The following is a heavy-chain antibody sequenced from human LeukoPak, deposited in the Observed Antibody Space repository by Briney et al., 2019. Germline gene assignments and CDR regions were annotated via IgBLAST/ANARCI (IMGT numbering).Heavy chain of an antibody. D-gene: IGHD3-10*01. Sequence: GGSLRLSCAASGFTVSSNYMGWVRQAPGKGLEWVSVIYSGGSTYYADSVKGRFTISRDNSKNTLYLQMNSLRAEDTAVYYCAREETYYYGSGILFWGQGTLATVSS. CDR2: IYSGGST. CDR3: AREETYYYGSGILF. J-gene: IGHJ4*02. V-gene: IGHV3-66*01. CDR1: GFTVSSNY.